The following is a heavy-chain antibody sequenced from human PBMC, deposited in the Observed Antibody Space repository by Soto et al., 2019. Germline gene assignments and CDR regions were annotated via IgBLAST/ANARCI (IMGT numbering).Heavy chain of an antibody. CDR2: ISGSGS. D-gene: IGHD3-3*01. Sequence: HPGGSLRLSCAASGFTFSDYAMSWLRQPPGKGLEWVSAISGSGSFYADSVKGRFIISRDNSKDTVFLHMNNLRPEDTAFYYCAKIPSRGMIFGAGSWGQGTLVTVSS. CDR3: AKIPSRGMIFGAGS. V-gene: IGHV3-23*01. CDR1: GFTFSDYA. J-gene: IGHJ5*02.